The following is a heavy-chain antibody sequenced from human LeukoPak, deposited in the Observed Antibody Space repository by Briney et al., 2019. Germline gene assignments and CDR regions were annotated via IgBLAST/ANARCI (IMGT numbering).Heavy chain of an antibody. D-gene: IGHD3-16*01. J-gene: IGHJ4*02. CDR1: GFTFSSYA. Sequence: PGASLRLSCAASGFTFSSYAMSWVRQAPGKGLEWVSAISGSGGSTYYADAVKGRFTISRDNSKNTLYLQMNSLRAEDTAVYYCGKRLGGASADYWGQGTLVTASS. V-gene: IGHV3-23*01. CDR2: ISGSGGST. CDR3: GKRLGGASADY.